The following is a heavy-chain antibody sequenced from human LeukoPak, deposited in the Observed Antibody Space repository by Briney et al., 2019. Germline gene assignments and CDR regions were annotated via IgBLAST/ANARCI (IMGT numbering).Heavy chain of an antibody. CDR2: IGYSATTV. D-gene: IGHD7-27*01. J-gene: IGHJ4*02. Sequence: GGSLRLSCAASGFTFSDYYMTWIRQAPGKGLEWISYIGYSATTVYYADSVRGRFTISRDDAKNSLYLQMNSLRAEDTAVYFCVRDLGHSRHYFEYWGQGALVTVSS. CDR3: VRDLGHSRHYFEY. CDR1: GFTFSDYY. V-gene: IGHV3-11*04.